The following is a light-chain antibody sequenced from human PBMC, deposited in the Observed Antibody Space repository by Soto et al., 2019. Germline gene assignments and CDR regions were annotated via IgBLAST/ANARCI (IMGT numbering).Light chain of an antibody. CDR1: QTITDR. V-gene: IGKV1-5*01. CDR2: DAS. CDR3: QHYDRYFAA. Sequence: DIQMTQSPSTLSASVGDRVTLTCRASQTITDRLAWYQQKPGTAPKLLLYDASTLETGVPSRFSGSGSGKDFTLTISNLQPDDFATYYCQHYDRYFAAFGQGTRVEIK. J-gene: IGKJ1*01.